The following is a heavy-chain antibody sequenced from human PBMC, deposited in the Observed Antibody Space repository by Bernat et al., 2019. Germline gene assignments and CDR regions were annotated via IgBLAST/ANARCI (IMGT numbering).Heavy chain of an antibody. CDR1: GFSLSTSGVG. CDR3: ARDYYDNSGPTRKFDY. Sequence: QITLKESGPTLVKPTQTLTLTCTFSGFSLSTSGVGVGWIRQPPGKALEWLALIYWDDDKRYSPSLKSRLTITKDTSKNQVVLTMTNMDPVDTATYYCARDYYDNSGPTRKFDYWGQGTLVTVSS. J-gene: IGHJ4*02. D-gene: IGHD3-22*01. CDR2: IYWDDDK. V-gene: IGHV2-5*02.